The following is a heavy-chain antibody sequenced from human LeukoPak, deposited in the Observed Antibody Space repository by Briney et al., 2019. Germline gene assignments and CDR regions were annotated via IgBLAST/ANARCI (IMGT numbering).Heavy chain of an antibody. CDR3: ASRPKLDYSRDY. V-gene: IGHV4-59*12. D-gene: IGHD4-11*01. Sequence: SETLSLTCTVSGGSLSSYFWSWIRLSPGKGLEWIGYIYSSGSTKYNPSLRSRVTISVDTSKRQFSLKVNSVTAADTAVYYCASRPKLDYSRDYWGQGTLVTVSS. J-gene: IGHJ4*02. CDR1: GGSLSSYF. CDR2: IYSSGST.